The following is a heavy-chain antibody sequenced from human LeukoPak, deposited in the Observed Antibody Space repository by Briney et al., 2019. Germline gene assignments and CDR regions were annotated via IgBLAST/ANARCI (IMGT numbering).Heavy chain of an antibody. CDR1: GFTFSSYA. Sequence: PGGSLRLSCAASGFTFSSYAMHWVRQAPGKGLEWVAVISYDGSNKYYADSVKGRFTISRDNLKNTLYLQMNSLRAEDTAVYYCARESGFYWGAFDSWGQGILVTVSS. V-gene: IGHV3-30*04. CDR2: ISYDGSNK. D-gene: IGHD1-26*01. J-gene: IGHJ4*02. CDR3: ARESGFYWGAFDS.